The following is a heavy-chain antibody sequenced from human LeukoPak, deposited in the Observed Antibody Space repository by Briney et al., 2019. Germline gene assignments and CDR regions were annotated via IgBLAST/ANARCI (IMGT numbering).Heavy chain of an antibody. V-gene: IGHV4-4*07. CDR1: GGSISSYY. D-gene: IGHD5-18*01. CDR2: IYTSGST. J-gene: IGHJ4*02. Sequence: PSETLSLTCTVSGGSISSYYWSWIRQPAGKGLEWIGRIYTSGSTNYNPSLKSRVTMSVDMSKNQFSLKLSSVTAADTAVYYCARERSGYSYGWFDGEFDYWGQGTLVTVSS. CDR3: ARERSGYSYGWFDGEFDY.